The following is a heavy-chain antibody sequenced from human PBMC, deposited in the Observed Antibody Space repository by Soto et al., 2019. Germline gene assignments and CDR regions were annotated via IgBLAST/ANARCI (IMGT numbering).Heavy chain of an antibody. V-gene: IGHV4-59*01. CDR1: GGSISSYY. CDR3: ARGSGSYYYYGMDV. CDR2: IYYSGST. J-gene: IGHJ6*02. D-gene: IGHD3-10*01. Sequence: SETLSLTCTVSGGSISSYYWSWIRQPPGKGLEWIGYIYYSGSTNYNPSLKSRVTISVDTSKNQFSLKLSSVTAADTAVYYCARGSGSYYYYGMDVWGQGTTVTVSS.